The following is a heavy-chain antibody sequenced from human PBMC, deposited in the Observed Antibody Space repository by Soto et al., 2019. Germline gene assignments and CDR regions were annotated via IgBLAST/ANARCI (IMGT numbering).Heavy chain of an antibody. CDR2: VSYDGSQ. J-gene: IGHJ6*02. V-gene: IGHV3-30-3*01. Sequence: PGGSLRLSCAASGFSIRTHAMHWVRQAPGKGLEWVAMVSYDGSQFYADSVRGRFTISKDNSRNTLDLEMSSLRIEDTAHYYCAKETSPGTGGVDVWGQGTTVTVSS. CDR3: AKETSPGTGGVDV. D-gene: IGHD1-1*01. CDR1: GFSIRTHA.